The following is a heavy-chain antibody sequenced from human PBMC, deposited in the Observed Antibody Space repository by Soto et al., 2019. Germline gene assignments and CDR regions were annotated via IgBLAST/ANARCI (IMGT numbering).Heavy chain of an antibody. CDR1: GASVSSSHY. Sequence: QLQLQESGPGLVKSSETLSLTCSVSGASVSSSHYWGWIRQPPGKGLEWIGSVSYSGSPYYSPSFKSRITISVDTSINQFSLRVRSVTATDTAVYFCARHYNTGAFFDYWGQGKLVTVSS. CDR3: ARHYNTGAFFDY. J-gene: IGHJ4*02. D-gene: IGHD1-20*01. CDR2: VSYSGSP. V-gene: IGHV4-39*01.